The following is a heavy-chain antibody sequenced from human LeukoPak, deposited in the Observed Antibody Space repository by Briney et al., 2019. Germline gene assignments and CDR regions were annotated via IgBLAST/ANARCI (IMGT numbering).Heavy chain of an antibody. CDR3: AVAETPRGLFDP. J-gene: IGHJ5*02. D-gene: IGHD6-19*01. Sequence: SETLSLTCTVSGGSISSSSYYWGWIRQPPGKGLEWIGSIYYSGSTYYNPSLKSRVTISVDTSKNQFSLKLSSVTAADTAVYYCAVAETPRGLFDPWGQGTLVTVSS. CDR1: GGSISSSSYY. CDR2: IYYSGST. V-gene: IGHV4-39*01.